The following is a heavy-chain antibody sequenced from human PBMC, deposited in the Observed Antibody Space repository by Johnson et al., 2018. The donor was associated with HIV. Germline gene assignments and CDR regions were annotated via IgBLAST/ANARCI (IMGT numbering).Heavy chain of an antibody. J-gene: IGHJ3*02. Sequence: VQLVESGGGLVQPGGSLRLSCAASGFTFRNYAMSWVRQAPGKGLEWVSAISGSGGSTGYADSVKGRFTISRDNAKNSMYLQMNSLRAEDTALYYCARVALNVGNDAFDIWGQGTMVTVSS. D-gene: IGHD1-1*01. CDR1: GFTFRNYA. CDR3: ARVALNVGNDAFDI. CDR2: ISGSGGST. V-gene: IGHV3-20*04.